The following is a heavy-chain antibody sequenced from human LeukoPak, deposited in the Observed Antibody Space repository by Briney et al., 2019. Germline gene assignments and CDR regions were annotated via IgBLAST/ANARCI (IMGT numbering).Heavy chain of an antibody. J-gene: IGHJ1*01. Sequence: GGSLRLSCAASGFTFSSYWMHWVRQAPGKGLVWVSRIKSDGSTRYADSVKGRFTISRDNAKNTVSLQMNSLRAEDTGVYYCARAPSEIGGYYPEYFRHWDQGTLVTVSP. CDR1: GFTFSSYW. D-gene: IGHD3-22*01. CDR3: ARAPSEIGGYYPEYFRH. CDR2: IKSDGST. V-gene: IGHV3-74*01.